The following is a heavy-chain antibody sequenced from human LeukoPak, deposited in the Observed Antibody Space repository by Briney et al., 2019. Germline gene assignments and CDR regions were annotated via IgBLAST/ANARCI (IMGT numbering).Heavy chain of an antibody. CDR2: IWYDGSNK. D-gene: IGHD6-13*01. Sequence: GGSLRLSCAASGLTFSSYGMPWVRQAPGKGLEWVAVIWYDGSNKYYADSVKGRFTISRDNSKNTLYLQMNSLRAEDTAVYYCAKGYSSSWYFPDFDYWGQGTLVTVSS. V-gene: IGHV3-33*06. J-gene: IGHJ4*02. CDR3: AKGYSSSWYFPDFDY. CDR1: GLTFSSYG.